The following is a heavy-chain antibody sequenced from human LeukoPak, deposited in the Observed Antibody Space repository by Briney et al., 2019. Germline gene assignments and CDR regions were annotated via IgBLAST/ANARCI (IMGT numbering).Heavy chain of an antibody. CDR2: STRSGST. D-gene: IGHD3-22*01. J-gene: IGHJ3*02. CDR1: GGSFSGYY. V-gene: IGHV4-34*01. CDR3: ARDNYDSSGYYFGAFDI. Sequence: SETLSLTCAVYGGSFSGYYWSWIRQPPGKGLEWIGESTRSGSTNYSPSLKNRVTISVDTSKNQFSLKLSSVTAADADVEYCARDNYDSSGYYFGAFDIWGQGTMVTVSS.